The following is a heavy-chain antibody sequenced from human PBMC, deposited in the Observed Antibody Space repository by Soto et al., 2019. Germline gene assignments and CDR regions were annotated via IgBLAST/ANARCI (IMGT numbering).Heavy chain of an antibody. CDR2: ISAYNGNS. V-gene: IGHV1-18*01. Sequence: ASVKVSCKASGYTFTSYGISWVRQAPGQGLLWMGWISAYNGNSNYAQKLQGRVTMTTDTSTSTAYMELRSLRSDDTAVFYCVSGSYSDAFDIWGQGTMVTVS. CDR1: GYTFTSYG. CDR3: VSGSYSDAFDI. J-gene: IGHJ3*02. D-gene: IGHD1-26*01.